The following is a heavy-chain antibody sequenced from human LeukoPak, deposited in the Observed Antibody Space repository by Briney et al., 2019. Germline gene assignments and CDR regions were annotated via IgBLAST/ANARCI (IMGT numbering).Heavy chain of an antibody. CDR1: GFTFSSYS. J-gene: IGHJ3*02. D-gene: IGHD4-17*01. Sequence: GESLRLSCAASGFTFSSYSMNWVRQAPVKGLEWVSSISSSSSYIYYADSVKGRFTISRDNAKNSLYLQMNSLRAEDTAVYYCATADYGDYSDAFDIWGQGTMVTVSS. CDR2: ISSSSSYI. CDR3: ATADYGDYSDAFDI. V-gene: IGHV3-21*01.